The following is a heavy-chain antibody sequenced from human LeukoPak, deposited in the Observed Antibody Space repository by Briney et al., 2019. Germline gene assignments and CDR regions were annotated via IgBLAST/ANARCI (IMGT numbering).Heavy chain of an antibody. CDR3: ARDLAYCSSTSCLNSWFDP. J-gene: IGHJ5*02. CDR2: IYYSGST. Sequence: SETLSLTCTVSGGSISDYYWSWIRQPPGKGLEWIGYIYYSGSTNYNPSLKSRVTISVDTSKNQFSLKLSSVTAADTAVYYCARDLAYCSSTSCLNSWFDPWGQGTLVTVSS. CDR1: GGSISDYY. V-gene: IGHV4-59*01. D-gene: IGHD2-2*01.